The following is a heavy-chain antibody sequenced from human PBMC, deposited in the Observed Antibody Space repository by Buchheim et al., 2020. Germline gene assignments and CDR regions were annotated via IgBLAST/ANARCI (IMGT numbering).Heavy chain of an antibody. V-gene: IGHV4-59*01. CDR2: IYYSGST. CDR1: GGSISSYY. J-gene: IGHJ5*02. Sequence: QVQLQESGPGLVKPSETLSLTCTVSGGSISSYYWSWIRQPPGKGLEWIGYIYYSGSTNYNPSLKSRVTISVDTSKNQLSLKLSSVTAADTAVYYCARSCSSTSCYGGFDPWGQGTL. CDR3: ARSCSSTSCYGGFDP. D-gene: IGHD2-2*01.